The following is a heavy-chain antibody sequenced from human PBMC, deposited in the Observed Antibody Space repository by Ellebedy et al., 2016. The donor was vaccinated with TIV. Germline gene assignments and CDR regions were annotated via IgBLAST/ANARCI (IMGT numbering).Heavy chain of an antibody. CDR3: ARDWKGYGDYQGGLDY. V-gene: IGHV1-69*13. CDR2: IIPIFGTA. Sequence: SVKVSCXASGGTFSSYAISWVRQAPGQGLEWMGGIIPIFGTANYAQKFQGRVTITADESTSTAYMELSSLRSEDTAVHYCARDWKGYGDYQGGLDYWGQGTLVTVSS. D-gene: IGHD4-17*01. J-gene: IGHJ4*02. CDR1: GGTFSSYA.